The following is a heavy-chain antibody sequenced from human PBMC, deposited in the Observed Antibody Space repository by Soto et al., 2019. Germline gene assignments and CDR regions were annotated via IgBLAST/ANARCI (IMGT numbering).Heavy chain of an antibody. J-gene: IGHJ5*02. Sequence: GGSLRLSCAASGFTFSSYSMNWGRQAPGKGLEWVSYISSSSSTIYYADSVKGRFTISRDNAKNSLYLQMNSLRAEDTAVYYCARSYPALGYCSGGSCSFDPWGQATLVTVSS. CDR1: GFTFSSYS. CDR2: ISSSSSTI. D-gene: IGHD2-15*01. CDR3: ARSYPALGYCSGGSCSFDP. V-gene: IGHV3-48*01.